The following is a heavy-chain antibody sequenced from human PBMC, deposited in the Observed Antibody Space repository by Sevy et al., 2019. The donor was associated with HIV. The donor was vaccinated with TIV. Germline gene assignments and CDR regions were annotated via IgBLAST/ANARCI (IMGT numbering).Heavy chain of an antibody. D-gene: IGHD1-26*01. CDR1: GSTFNTYN. Sequence: GGSLRLSCAASGSTFNTYNFNWIRQASGKGLECVSSISSGSSYIYYADSVKGRFTISRDSAKNSVYLHMNSLRPEDTAVYYCARDGGATDYGMDVWGQGTTVTVSS. J-gene: IGHJ6*02. V-gene: IGHV3-21*01. CDR3: ARDGGATDYGMDV. CDR2: ISSGSSYI.